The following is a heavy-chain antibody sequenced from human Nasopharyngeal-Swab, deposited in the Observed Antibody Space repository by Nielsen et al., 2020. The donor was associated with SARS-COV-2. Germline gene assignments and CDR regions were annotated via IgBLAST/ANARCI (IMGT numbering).Heavy chain of an antibody. Sequence: SETLSLTCTVSGGSISSYYWSWIRQPPGKGLEWIGYIFYSGSTNYNPSLKSRVTISVHTSKNQFSLKLSSVTAADTAVYYCASRRPRARGHFDYWGQGTLVTVSS. CDR3: ASRRPRARGHFDY. V-gene: IGHV4-59*12. J-gene: IGHJ4*02. CDR2: IFYSGST. D-gene: IGHD6-6*01. CDR1: GGSISSYY.